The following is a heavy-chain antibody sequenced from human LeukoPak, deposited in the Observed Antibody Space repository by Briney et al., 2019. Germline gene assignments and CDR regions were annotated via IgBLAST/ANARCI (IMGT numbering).Heavy chain of an antibody. CDR2: ISWDGGIT. CDR3: AKDLGPGSMATSPGFDY. J-gene: IGHJ4*02. D-gene: IGHD5-24*01. V-gene: IGHV3-43*01. CDR1: GFTFHHYS. Sequence: GGSLRLSCAASGFTFHHYSMHWVRQPPGKGLEWVSLISWDGGITYYADSVRGRFTISRDNAKTSLYLQMNSLRAEDTALYYCAKDLGPGSMATSPGFDYWGQGTLVTVSS.